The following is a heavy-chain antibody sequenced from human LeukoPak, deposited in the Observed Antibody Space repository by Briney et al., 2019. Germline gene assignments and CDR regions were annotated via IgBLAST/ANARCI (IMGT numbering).Heavy chain of an antibody. D-gene: IGHD4-11*01. Sequence: ASVKVSCKASGYTFTSYDINWVRQANGQGLEWMGWMKPNSGDTDYAQKFQGRVTMTRDTSINTAYMELSSLTSEDTAVYYCARMNWLTTNNPNWFDPWGQGTLVTASS. CDR3: ARMNWLTTNNPNWFDP. CDR1: GYTFTSYD. V-gene: IGHV1-8*02. CDR2: MKPNSGDT. J-gene: IGHJ5*02.